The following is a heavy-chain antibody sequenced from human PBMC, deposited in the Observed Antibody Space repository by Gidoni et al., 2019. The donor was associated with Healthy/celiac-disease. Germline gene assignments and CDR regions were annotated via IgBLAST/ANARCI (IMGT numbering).Heavy chain of an antibody. J-gene: IGHJ4*02. D-gene: IGHD6-13*01. CDR2: ISWDGGST. CDR3: AKGTSSSWYQGFDY. CDR1: GFTFDDYA. Sequence: EVQLVESGGVVVQPGGSLSLSCASSGFTFDDYAMHWVRQAPGKGLEWVSLISWDGGSTYYADSVKGRFTISRDNSKNSLYLQMNSLRAEDTALYYCAKGTSSSWYQGFDYWGQGTLVTVSS. V-gene: IGHV3-43D*03.